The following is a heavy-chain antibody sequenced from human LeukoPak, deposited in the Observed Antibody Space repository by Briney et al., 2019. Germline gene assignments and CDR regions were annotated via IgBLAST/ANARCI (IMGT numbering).Heavy chain of an antibody. V-gene: IGHV4-34*01. Sequence: GSLRLSCAASGFTFSSYAMSWIRQPPGKGLEWIGEINHSGSTNYNPSLKSRVTISVDTSKNQFSLKLSSVTAADTAVYYCARARSWYDILTGYFRAGKEDYFDYWGQGTLVTVSS. CDR2: INHSGST. CDR1: GFTFSSYA. CDR3: ARARSWYDILTGYFRAGKEDYFDY. D-gene: IGHD3-9*01. J-gene: IGHJ4*02.